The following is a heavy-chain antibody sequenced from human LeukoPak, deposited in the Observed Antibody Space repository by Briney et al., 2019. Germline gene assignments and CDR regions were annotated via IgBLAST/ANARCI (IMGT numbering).Heavy chain of an antibody. CDR1: GLSFSGYY. CDR2: INHSGST. CDR3: ARAPIVLVVYASGGRFDP. Sequence: AETLSLTCAVYGLSFSGYYWSWIRQPPGKGLEWIWEINHSGSTNYNPSLKSRVTISVDTSKNQFSLKLSSVTAADTAVYYCARAPIVLVVYASGGRFDPWGQGTLVTVSS. J-gene: IGHJ5*02. V-gene: IGHV4-34*01. D-gene: IGHD2-8*02.